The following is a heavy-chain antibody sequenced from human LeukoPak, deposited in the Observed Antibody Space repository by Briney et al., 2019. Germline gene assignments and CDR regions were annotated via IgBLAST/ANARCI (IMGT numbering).Heavy chain of an antibody. CDR3: AKEDYGDASRGYGVDV. Sequence: GRSLGLSCAASGFTFSSYGMHWVRQAPGKGLEWVAVIWYDGSNKYYADSVKGRFTISRDNSKNTLYLQMSSLRVEDTAVYYCAKEDYGDASRGYGVDVWGQGTTVTVSS. J-gene: IGHJ6*02. D-gene: IGHD4-17*01. CDR2: IWYDGSNK. V-gene: IGHV3-33*06. CDR1: GFTFSSYG.